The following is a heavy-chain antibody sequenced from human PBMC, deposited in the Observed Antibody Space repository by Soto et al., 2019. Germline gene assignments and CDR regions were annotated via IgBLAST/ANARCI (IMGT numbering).Heavy chain of an antibody. D-gene: IGHD6-13*01. J-gene: IGHJ5*02. CDR2: INAGNGNT. Sequence: QVQLVQSGAEVKKPGASVKVSCKASGYTFTSYAMHWVRQAPGQRLEWMGWINAGNGNTKYSQKFQGRVTITRDTSASTAYVELSSLRSEDTAVYYCARDFSLNSSSWYGNWFDPWGQGTLVTVSS. CDR1: GYTFTSYA. CDR3: ARDFSLNSSSWYGNWFDP. V-gene: IGHV1-3*01.